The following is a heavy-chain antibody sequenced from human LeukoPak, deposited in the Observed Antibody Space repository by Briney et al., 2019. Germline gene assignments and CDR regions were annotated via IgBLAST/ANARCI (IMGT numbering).Heavy chain of an antibody. D-gene: IGHD6-13*01. CDR1: GYTLTELS. J-gene: IGHJ4*02. Sequence: SCKVSGYTLTELSMHWVRQAPGKGLEWVAVISYDGSNKYYADSVKGRFTISRDNSKNTLYLQMNSLRAEDTAVYYCARTIAAAGGWFDYWGQGTLVTVSS. CDR3: ARTIAAAGGWFDY. V-gene: IGHV3-30-3*01. CDR2: ISYDGSNK.